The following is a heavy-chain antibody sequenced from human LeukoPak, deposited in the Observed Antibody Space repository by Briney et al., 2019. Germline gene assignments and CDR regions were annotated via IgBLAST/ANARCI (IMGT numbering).Heavy chain of an antibody. J-gene: IGHJ6*03. CDR2: IYHSGST. D-gene: IGHD4-11*01. CDR1: GGSISSSNW. Sequence: SETLSLTCAVSGGSISSSNWWSWVRQPPGKGLEWIGEIYHSGSTNYNPSLKSRVTISVDKSKNQFSLKLSSVTAADTAVYYCARASVTYYYYYYMDVWGKGTTVTVS. V-gene: IGHV4-4*02. CDR3: ARASVTYYYYYYMDV.